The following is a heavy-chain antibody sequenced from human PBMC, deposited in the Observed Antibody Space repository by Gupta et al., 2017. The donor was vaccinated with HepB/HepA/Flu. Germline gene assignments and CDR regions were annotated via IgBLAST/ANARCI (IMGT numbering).Heavy chain of an antibody. D-gene: IGHD3-3*01. V-gene: IGHV3-48*02. CDR1: GFTFSSYS. CDR3: ARPRVRFLEWLPQGGFYYYYMDV. Sequence: EVQLVESGGGLVQPGGSLRLSCAASGFTFSSYSTTWVRQAPGKGLEWVSYISSSSSTIYYADSVKGRFTISRDNAKNSLYLQMNSLRDEDTAVYYCARPRVRFLEWLPQGGFYYYYMDVWGKGTTVTVSS. CDR2: ISSSSSTI. J-gene: IGHJ6*03.